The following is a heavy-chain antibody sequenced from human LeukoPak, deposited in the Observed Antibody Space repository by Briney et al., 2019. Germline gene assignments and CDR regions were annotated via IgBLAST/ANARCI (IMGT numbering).Heavy chain of an antibody. CDR2: ISWKSGSR. CDR3: AKDKSSGSAFGLSSFDI. D-gene: IGHD3-10*01. J-gene: IGHJ3*02. V-gene: IGHV3-9*01. Sequence: GRSLRLSCAASGFTFDDYAMHWVRQAPGKGLEWVSGISWKSGSRDYADSVKGGLTIYRDNDKKSLYVQMNSLRAEDTALYYCAKDKSSGSAFGLSSFDIWGQGTMVTVSS. CDR1: GFTFDDYA.